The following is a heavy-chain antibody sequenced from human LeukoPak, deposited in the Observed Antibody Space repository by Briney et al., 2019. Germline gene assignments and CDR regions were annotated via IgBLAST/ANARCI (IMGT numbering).Heavy chain of an antibody. CDR3: ARVLVVPAARTYYYYGMDV. Sequence: GGSLRVSCAASGFTFSSYWMHWVRQAPGKGLVWVSRINSDGSSTSYADSVKGRFTISRDNAKNTLYLQMLRAEDTAVYYCARVLVVPAARTYYYYGMDVWGQGTTVTVSS. CDR1: GFTFSSYW. J-gene: IGHJ6*02. V-gene: IGHV3-74*01. D-gene: IGHD2-2*01. CDR2: INSDGSST.